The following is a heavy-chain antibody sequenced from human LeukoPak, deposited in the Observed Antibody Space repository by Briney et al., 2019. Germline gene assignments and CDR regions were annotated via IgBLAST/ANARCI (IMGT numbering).Heavy chain of an antibody. J-gene: IGHJ5*02. D-gene: IGHD6-13*01. CDR1: GYTLTELS. V-gene: IGHV1-24*01. Sequence: GASVKVSCTVSGYTLTELSMHWVRQAPGKGLEWMGGFDPEDGETIYAQKFQGRVTVTEDTSTDTAYMELSSLRSEDTAVYYCATAGLAAADNWFDPWGQGTLVTVSS. CDR3: ATAGLAAADNWFDP. CDR2: FDPEDGET.